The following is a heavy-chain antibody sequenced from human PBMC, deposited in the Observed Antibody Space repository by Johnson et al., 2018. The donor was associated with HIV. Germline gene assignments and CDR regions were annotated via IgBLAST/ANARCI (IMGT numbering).Heavy chain of an antibody. Sequence: QVQLVESGGGVVQPGRSLRLSCAASGFTFSSYAMHWVRQAPGKGLEWVAVISYDGSNKYFADSVKGRVTISRDNSKNTLYLQMKSLRGEDTAVYSCARGRSSSSTAAFDIWGQGTMVTVSS. V-gene: IGHV3-30*04. J-gene: IGHJ3*02. CDR3: ARGRSSSSTAAFDI. CDR1: GFTFSSYA. D-gene: IGHD6-6*01. CDR2: ISYDGSNK.